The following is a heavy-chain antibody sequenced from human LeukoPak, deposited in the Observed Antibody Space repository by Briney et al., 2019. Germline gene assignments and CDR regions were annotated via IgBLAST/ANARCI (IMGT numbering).Heavy chain of an antibody. CDR1: GFTFTTFW. Sequence: GGSLRLSCATSGFTFTTFWMHWVRQAPGKGLVWVSRINHDGSSTNYADSVKGRFTISRDNAKNSLFLQMNSLRAEDTAAYYCATSRGYNSGYRALELPPSPIDWGQGTLVTVSS. CDR2: INHDGSST. CDR3: ATSRGYNSGYRALELPPSPID. J-gene: IGHJ4*02. V-gene: IGHV3-74*01. D-gene: IGHD5-18*01.